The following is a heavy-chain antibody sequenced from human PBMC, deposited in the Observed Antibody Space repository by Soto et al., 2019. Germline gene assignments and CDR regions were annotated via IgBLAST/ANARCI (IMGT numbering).Heavy chain of an antibody. CDR3: ARVVRNYYDSSGYYVGPNDAFDI. CDR1: GYTFTSYD. CDR2: MNPNSGNT. J-gene: IGHJ3*02. V-gene: IGHV1-8*01. D-gene: IGHD3-22*01. Sequence: QVQLVQSGAEVKKPGASVKVSCKASGYTFTSYDINWVRQATGQGLEWMGWMNPNSGNTGYAQKFQGIVTMTRNTSISTAYMELSSLRSEDTAVYYCARVVRNYYDSSGYYVGPNDAFDIWGQGTMVTVSS.